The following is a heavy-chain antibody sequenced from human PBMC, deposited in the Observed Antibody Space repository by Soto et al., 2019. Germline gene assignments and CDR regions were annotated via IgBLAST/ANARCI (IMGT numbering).Heavy chain of an antibody. CDR3: ARERKFDFWRKGLDV. V-gene: IGHV1-8*01. Sequence: RASVKVSCKASGYTFTTYDINWVRQAPGQGPEWLGWMDPNSGSTGYAQNFQGRITMTRNISRNTAHMELSSLQSEDTAVYYCARERKFDFWRKGLDVWGQGTTVTVSS. D-gene: IGHD3-3*01. CDR1: GYTFTTYD. J-gene: IGHJ6*02. CDR2: MDPNSGST.